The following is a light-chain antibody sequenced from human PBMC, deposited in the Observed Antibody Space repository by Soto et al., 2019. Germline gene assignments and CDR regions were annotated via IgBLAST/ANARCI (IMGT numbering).Light chain of an antibody. J-gene: IGLJ1*01. V-gene: IGLV2-23*02. CDR2: EVS. CDR1: NRDVGTYNL. Sequence: QSPLTQPASVSGSPGQSITISCTGTNRDVGTYNLVSWYQQHPGKAPKLMIYEVSKRPSGVSNRFSGSKSGNTASLTISGLQAEDEADYYCCSYAGSSTYVFGTGTKLTVL. CDR3: CSYAGSSTYV.